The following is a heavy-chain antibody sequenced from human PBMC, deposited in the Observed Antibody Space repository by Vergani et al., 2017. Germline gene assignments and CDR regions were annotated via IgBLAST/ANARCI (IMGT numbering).Heavy chain of an antibody. CDR3: ARGVDYSSSSVLRYYYMAV. V-gene: IGHV4-59*01. CDR2: IYYSGST. Sequence: QVQLQESGPGLVKPSETLSLTLTVSGGSISSYYWSWIRQPPGKGLEWIGYIYYSGSTNYNPSLKSRVTISVDTYKNQFSLKLSSVTAAHTAVYYCARGVDYSSSSVLRYYYMAVWGKGTTVTVSS. CDR1: GGSISSYY. J-gene: IGHJ6*03. D-gene: IGHD6-6*01.